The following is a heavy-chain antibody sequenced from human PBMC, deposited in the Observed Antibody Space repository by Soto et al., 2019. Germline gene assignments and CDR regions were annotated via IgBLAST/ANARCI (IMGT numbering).Heavy chain of an antibody. CDR3: ARGLRRWQQRSSYSGMDV. D-gene: IGHD1-1*01. J-gene: IGHJ6*02. CDR1: GGSFSGYY. Sequence: SETLSLHCAVYGGSFSGYYWSWIRQPPGKGLEWIGEIKHSGSTNYNPSLKSRVTISVDTSRNQFSLTLSSVTAADTAVYSCARGLRRWQQRSSYSGMDVWGQGTSVT. V-gene: IGHV4-34*01. CDR2: IKHSGST.